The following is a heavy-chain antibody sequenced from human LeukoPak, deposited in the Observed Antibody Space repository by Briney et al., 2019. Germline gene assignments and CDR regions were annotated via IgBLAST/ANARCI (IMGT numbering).Heavy chain of an antibody. D-gene: IGHD5-24*01. V-gene: IGHV3-23*01. CDR2: IGSSGGST. CDR1: GFTFSDYA. Sequence: GGSLRLSCAASGFTFSDYAMNWVRQAPGKGLEWVSTIGSSGGSTYYADSVKGRFTISRDNSKNTLYLQMNSLRAEDTAVYYCAKVFRDGYNYPFDYWGQGTLVTVSS. CDR3: AKVFRDGYNYPFDY. J-gene: IGHJ4*02.